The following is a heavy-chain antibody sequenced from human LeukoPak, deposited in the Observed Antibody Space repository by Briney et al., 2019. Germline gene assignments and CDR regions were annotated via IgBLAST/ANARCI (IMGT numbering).Heavy chain of an antibody. V-gene: IGHV1-8*03. CDR1: ESTFTNYD. J-gene: IGHJ5*01. CDR2: MNPDSGST. D-gene: IGHD3-16*01. Sequence: ASVKVSCKTSESTFTNYDINWVGQASGQGLEWMGWMNPDSGSTGYAQKFQGRVAITWNTSISTAYMELSSLRSDDTAVYYCARAKGWGELLRNWFDSWGQGTLVTVSS. CDR3: ARAKGWGELLRNWFDS.